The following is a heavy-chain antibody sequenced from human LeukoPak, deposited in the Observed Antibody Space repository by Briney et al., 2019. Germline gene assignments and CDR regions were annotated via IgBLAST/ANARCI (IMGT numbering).Heavy chain of an antibody. CDR3: ARDGTRSPDAFDI. CDR1: GGSISSSNW. CDR2: VHHSGNT. J-gene: IGHJ3*02. V-gene: IGHV4-4*02. Sequence: PSGTLSLTCDVSGGSISSSNWWTWVRQPPGKGPEWIGEVHHSGNTNYNPSLKSRVTIVMDKSKNQFSLRLSSVTAADTAVYYCARDGTRSPDAFDIWGQGTVVTVSS. D-gene: IGHD1-7*01.